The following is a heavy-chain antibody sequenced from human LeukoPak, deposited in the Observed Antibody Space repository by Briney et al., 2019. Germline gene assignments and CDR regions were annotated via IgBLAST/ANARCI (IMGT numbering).Heavy chain of an antibody. J-gene: IGHJ4*02. D-gene: IGHD6-19*01. CDR1: GGSFSGYH. CDR2: INHSGST. Sequence: SETLSLTCAVYGGSFSGYHWSWIRQPPGKGLEWIGEINHSGSTNYNPSLKSRVTISVDTSKNQFSLKLSSVTAADTAVYYCARGGGSSGWYDFDYWGQGTLVTVSS. V-gene: IGHV4-34*01. CDR3: ARGGGSSGWYDFDY.